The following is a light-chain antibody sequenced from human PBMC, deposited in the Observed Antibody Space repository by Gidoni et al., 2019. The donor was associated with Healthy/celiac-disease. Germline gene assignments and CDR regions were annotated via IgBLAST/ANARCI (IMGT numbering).Light chain of an antibody. CDR1: QSISSW. J-gene: IGKJ1*01. CDR2: KAS. CDR3: QQYPGT. Sequence: DIQVTQSPSTLSASVGDRVTITCRASQSISSWLAWYQQKPGKAPKLLIYKASSLESGVPSRFSGSGSGTEFTLTISSLQPDDFATYYCQQYPGTFXXXTKVEIK. V-gene: IGKV1-5*03.